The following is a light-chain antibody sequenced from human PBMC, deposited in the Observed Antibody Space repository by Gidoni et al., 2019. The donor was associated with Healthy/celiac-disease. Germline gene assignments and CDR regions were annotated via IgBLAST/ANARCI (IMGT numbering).Light chain of an antibody. J-gene: IGKJ2*01. CDR3: QQYGSSRYT. V-gene: IGKV3-20*01. CDR1: QSVSSSY. Sequence: EIVLTQSPGTLSLSPGESATLSCRASQSVSSSYLAWYQQKPGQAPRLLIYGASSRATGIPDMFSGSGSGTDFTLTISRLEPEDFAVYYCQQYGSSRYTFGQGTKLEIK. CDR2: GAS.